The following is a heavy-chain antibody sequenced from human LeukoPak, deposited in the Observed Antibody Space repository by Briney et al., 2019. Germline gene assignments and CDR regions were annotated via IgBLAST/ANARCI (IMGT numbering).Heavy chain of an antibody. CDR1: GGSISSGGYY. CDR3: ARSSSGWYRRHFDL. D-gene: IGHD6-19*01. J-gene: IGHJ2*01. V-gene: IGHV4-31*03. CDR2: IYYSGST. Sequence: SETLSLTCTVSGGSISSGGYYWSWIRQHPGKGLEWIGYIYYSGSTYYNPSLKSRVTISVDTSKNQFSLKLSSVTAADTAVYYCARSSSGWYRRHFDLWGRGTLVTVSS.